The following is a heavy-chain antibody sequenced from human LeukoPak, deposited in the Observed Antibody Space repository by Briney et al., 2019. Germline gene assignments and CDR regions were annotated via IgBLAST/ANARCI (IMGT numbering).Heavy chain of an antibody. CDR3: ARPSYYYDSSGYPVDAFDI. D-gene: IGHD3-22*01. CDR2: LYYSGST. V-gene: IGHV4-59*01. CDR1: GASIRSYS. Sequence: SETLSLTCTVSGASIRSYSWSWIRQPPGKGLELIGYLYYSGSTNYNPSLKSRVTISVDTSKNQFSLKLSSVTAADTAVYYCARPSYYYDSSGYPVDAFDIWGQGTMVTVSS. J-gene: IGHJ3*02.